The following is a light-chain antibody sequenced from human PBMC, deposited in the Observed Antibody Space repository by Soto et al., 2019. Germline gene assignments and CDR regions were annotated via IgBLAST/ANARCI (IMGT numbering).Light chain of an antibody. CDR2: ATS. V-gene: IGKV1D-16*01. CDR3: QQYNSYKGT. J-gene: IGKJ1*01. Sequence: IQMTQSPSSVSASVGDRVTITCRASQDVSTWVAWYQRRPGKAPKLLMYATSTLQSGVPSRFSGSGSGTEFTLTISSLQPDDFATYYCQQYNSYKGTFGQGTKVDIK. CDR1: QDVSTW.